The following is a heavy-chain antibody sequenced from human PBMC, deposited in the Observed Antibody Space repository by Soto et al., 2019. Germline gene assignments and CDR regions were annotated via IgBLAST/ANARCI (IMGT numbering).Heavy chain of an antibody. CDR3: ERTGGSCNECRWCFDL. J-gene: IGHJ2*01. D-gene: IGHD1-1*01. CDR2: IYWDDDE. CDR1: GFLLRSRAAG. V-gene: IGHV2-5*02. Sequence: QITLKESGPTLVKPTQTLTLTCTFPGFLLRSRAAGVGWIRKPPGKAREWLALIYWDDDERYSPSLKSRFPITKDTSKTQVVLTMTNMDPVDTGKYYCERTGGSCNECRWCFDLWGRGTLVTVSS.